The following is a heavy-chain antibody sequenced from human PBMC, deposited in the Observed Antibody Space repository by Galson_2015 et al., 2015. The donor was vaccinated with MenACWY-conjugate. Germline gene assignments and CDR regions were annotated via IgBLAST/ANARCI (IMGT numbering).Heavy chain of an antibody. V-gene: IGHV5-51*01. CDR2: IYPGDSDT. D-gene: IGHD6-13*01. CDR1: GYSFTSYW. J-gene: IGHJ4*02. CDR3: ARWSAAGTGQYYFDY. Sequence: QSGAEVKKPGESLKISCKGSGYSFTSYWIGWVRQMPGKGLEWMGIIYPGDSDTRYSPSFQGQVTISADKSISTAYLQWSSLKASDTATYYCARWSAAGTGQYYFDYWGQGTLVTVSS.